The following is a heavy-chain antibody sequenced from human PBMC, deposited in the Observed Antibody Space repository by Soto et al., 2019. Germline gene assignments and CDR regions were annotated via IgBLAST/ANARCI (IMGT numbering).Heavy chain of an antibody. J-gene: IGHJ5*02. CDR2: IRSRGRP. CDR1: GASVAGGSYY. CDR3: ARDTYSGYDFGL. D-gene: IGHD5-12*01. Sequence: SETLSLTCSVSGASVAGGSYYWSWVRQPPGKGLEWIGYIRSRGRPFYNPSLTSRGTISADTSKNQLSLQLTSVTAADTAVYYCARDTYSGYDFGLWGQGTLVTVSS. V-gene: IGHV4-30-4*01.